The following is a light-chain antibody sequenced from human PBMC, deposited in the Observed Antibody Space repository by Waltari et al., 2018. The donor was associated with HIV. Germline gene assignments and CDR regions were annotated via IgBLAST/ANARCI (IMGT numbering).Light chain of an antibody. V-gene: IGKV4-1*01. CDR3: QQYYTTPYT. CDR2: WAS. CDR1: QSLLYSSDNKNY. J-gene: IGKJ2*01. Sequence: DIVMTQSPDSLAVSLGERATINCKSGQSLLYSSDNKNYLAWYQQQPGQPPSLLIDWASIRESGVPDRFTGSWSGTDFTLTISSLQAEDVAVYYCQQYYTTPYTFGQGTKLEI.